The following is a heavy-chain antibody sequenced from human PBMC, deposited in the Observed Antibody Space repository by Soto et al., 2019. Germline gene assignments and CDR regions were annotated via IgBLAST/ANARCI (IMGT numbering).Heavy chain of an antibody. CDR1: GGSISSSSYY. V-gene: IGHV4-39*01. J-gene: IGHJ6*02. D-gene: IGHD1-7*01. Sequence: SETLSLTCTVSGGSISSSSYYWGWIRQPPGKGREWIGSIYYSGSTYYNPSLKSRVTISVDTSKNQFSLKLSSVTAADTAVYYCARLSPHITGTKYYYYYGMDVWGQGTTVTVSS. CDR2: IYYSGST. CDR3: ARLSPHITGTKYYYYYGMDV.